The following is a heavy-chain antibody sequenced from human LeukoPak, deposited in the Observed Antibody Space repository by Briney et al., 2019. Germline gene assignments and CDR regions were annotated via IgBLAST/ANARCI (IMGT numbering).Heavy chain of an antibody. CDR2: FTTTDSTI. V-gene: IGHV3-11*04. D-gene: IGHD1-1*01. Sequence: PGGSLRLSCAASGFTFSDYYMSWIRQAPGKGLEWISYFTTTDSTIYYADSVKGRFTVSSDIATKSHFLQMHSLGVEDTAIYYCATSTTWELPRFDYWGQGALVTVSS. CDR1: GFTFSDYY. CDR3: ATSTTWELPRFDY. J-gene: IGHJ4*02.